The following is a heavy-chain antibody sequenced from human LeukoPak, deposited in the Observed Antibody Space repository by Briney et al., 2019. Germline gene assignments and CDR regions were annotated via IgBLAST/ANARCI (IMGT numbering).Heavy chain of an antibody. Sequence: SGGSLRLSCAASGFTFSSYAMSWVRQAPGKGLEWVSAISGSGGSTYYADSVKGRFTISRDNSKNTLYLQMNGLRAEDTAVYYCAKYRHCSSTSCYPLLDYWGQGTLVTVSS. V-gene: IGHV3-23*01. D-gene: IGHD2-2*01. CDR1: GFTFSSYA. CDR3: AKYRHCSSTSCYPLLDY. J-gene: IGHJ4*02. CDR2: ISGSGGST.